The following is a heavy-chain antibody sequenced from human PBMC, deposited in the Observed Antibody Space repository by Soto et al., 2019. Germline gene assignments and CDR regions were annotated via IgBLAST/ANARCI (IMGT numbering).Heavy chain of an antibody. CDR2: IYYSGST. CDR1: GGSISSYY. D-gene: IGHD6-13*01. CDR3: ARHWVAEQQLVLWNWFDP. V-gene: IGHV4-59*08. J-gene: IGHJ5*02. Sequence: SLTCTVSGGSISSYYWSWIRQPPGKGLEWIGYIYYSGSTNYNPSLKSRVTISVDTSKNQFSLKLSSVTAADTAVYYCARHWVAEQQLVLWNWFDPWGQGTLVTVSS.